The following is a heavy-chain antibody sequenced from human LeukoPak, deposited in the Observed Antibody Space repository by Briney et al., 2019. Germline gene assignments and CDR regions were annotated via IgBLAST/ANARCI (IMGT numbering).Heavy chain of an antibody. J-gene: IGHJ3*02. Sequence: ASVKVSCKVSGYTLTELSMRWVRQAPGKGLEWMGGFDPEDGETIYAQKFQGRVTMTEDTSTDTAYMELSSLRSEDTAVYYCATYYDSSGYTDAFDIWGQGTMVTVSS. D-gene: IGHD3-22*01. V-gene: IGHV1-24*01. CDR1: GYTLTELS. CDR2: FDPEDGET. CDR3: ATYYDSSGYTDAFDI.